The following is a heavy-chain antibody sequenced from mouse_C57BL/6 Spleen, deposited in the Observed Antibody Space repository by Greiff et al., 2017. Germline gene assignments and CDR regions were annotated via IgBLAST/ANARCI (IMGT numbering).Heavy chain of an antibody. J-gene: IGHJ3*01. V-gene: IGHV14-4*01. CDR3: TRYVYDRRSWFAY. CDR1: GFNIKDDY. CDR2: IDPENGDT. D-gene: IGHD2-2*01. Sequence: EVKLLESGAELVRPGASVKLSCTASGFNIKDDYMHWVKQRPEQGLEWIGWIDPENGDTEYASKFQGKATITADTSSNTAYLQLSSLTSEDTAVYYCTRYVYDRRSWFAYWGQGTLVTVSA.